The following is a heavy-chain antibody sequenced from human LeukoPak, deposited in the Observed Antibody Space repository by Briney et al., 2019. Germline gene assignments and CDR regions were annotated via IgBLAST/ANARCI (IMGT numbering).Heavy chain of an antibody. CDR1: GFTFSSYS. J-gene: IGHJ4*02. CDR2: ISSSSGYI. V-gene: IGHV3-21*01. Sequence: PGGSLRLSCAASGFTFSSYSRNWVRQAPGKGLEWVSSISSSSGYIYYADSVKGRFTISRDNAKNSLYLQMNSLRAEDTAVYYCASSIVVVPAASGSAGGYWGQGTLVTVSS. D-gene: IGHD2-2*01. CDR3: ASSIVVVPAASGSAGGY.